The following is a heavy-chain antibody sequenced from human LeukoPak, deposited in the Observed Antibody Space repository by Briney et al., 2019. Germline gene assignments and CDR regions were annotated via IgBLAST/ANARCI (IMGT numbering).Heavy chain of an antibody. V-gene: IGHV3-15*01. CDR2: IKSRVSGGTT. CDR3: TSDLPGGYSNYFDD. J-gene: IGHJ4*02. Sequence: PGGSLRLSCAASGFTFTNAWMSWVRQAPGKGLEWVGRIKSRVSGGTTDYAAPVKGRFTISRDDSKNTLHLQMDSLRPEDTAVYYCTSDLPGGYSNYFDDWGQGTLVTVSS. CDR1: GFTFTNAW. D-gene: IGHD4-23*01.